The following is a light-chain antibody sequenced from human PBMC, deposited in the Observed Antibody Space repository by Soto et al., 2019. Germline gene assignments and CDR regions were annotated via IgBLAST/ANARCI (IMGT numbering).Light chain of an antibody. CDR1: QSLTTD. CDR3: QQRSNWPIT. CDR2: DAS. J-gene: IGKJ5*01. V-gene: IGKV3-11*01. Sequence: IVMTQSPATLSLSPGERATLSCRASQSLTTDLAWYQQKPGQAPRLLIYDASNRATGIPARFSGSGSGTDFTLTISSLEPEDFAVYYCQQRSNWPITFGQGTRLEIK.